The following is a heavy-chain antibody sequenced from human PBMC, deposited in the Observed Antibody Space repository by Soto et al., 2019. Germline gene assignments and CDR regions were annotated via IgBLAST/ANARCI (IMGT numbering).Heavy chain of an antibody. D-gene: IGHD3-16*01. Sequence: GGSLRLSCAASGFTFSSYAMHWVRQAPGEGLEWVAVISYDGSNKYYADSVKGRFTISRDNSKNTLYLQMNSLRAEDTAVYYCAAYNAFDIWGQGTMVTVSS. CDR3: AAYNAFDI. CDR1: GFTFSSYA. CDR2: ISYDGSNK. V-gene: IGHV3-30-3*01. J-gene: IGHJ3*02.